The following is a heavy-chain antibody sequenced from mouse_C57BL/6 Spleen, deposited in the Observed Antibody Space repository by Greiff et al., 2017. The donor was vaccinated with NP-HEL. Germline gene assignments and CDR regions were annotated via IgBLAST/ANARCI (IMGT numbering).Heavy chain of an antibody. CDR2: ISDGGSYT. CDR1: GFTFSSYA. D-gene: IGHD2-1*01. V-gene: IGHV5-4*01. J-gene: IGHJ3*01. CDR3: ARGGYGNYCWFAY. Sequence: EVQRVESGGGLVKPGGSLKLSCAASGFTFSSYAMSWVRQTPEKRLEWVATISDGGSYTYYPDNVKGRFTISRDNAKNNLYLQMSHLKSEDTAMYYCARGGYGNYCWFAYWGQGTLVAVSA.